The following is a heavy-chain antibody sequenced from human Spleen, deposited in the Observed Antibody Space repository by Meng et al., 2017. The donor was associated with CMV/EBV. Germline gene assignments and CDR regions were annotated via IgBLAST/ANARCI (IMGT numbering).Heavy chain of an antibody. CDR1: GFTFSSYA. V-gene: IGHV3-30*04. CDR2: ISYDGSNK. D-gene: IGHD3-22*01. CDR3: ARDLEPHYSGCYYSAGY. J-gene: IGHJ4*02. Sequence: GESLKISCAASGFTFSSYAMHWVRQAPGKGLEWVAVISYDGSNKYYADSVKGRFTISRDNSKNTLYLQMNSLRAEDTAVYYCARDLEPHYSGCYYSAGYWDQGTLVTVSS.